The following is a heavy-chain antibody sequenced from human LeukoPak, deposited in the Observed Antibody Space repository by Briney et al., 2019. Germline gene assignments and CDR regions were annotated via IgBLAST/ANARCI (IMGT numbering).Heavy chain of an antibody. CDR3: ARGLPRAAIRSVLCWFDP. J-gene: IGHJ5*02. V-gene: IGHV1-2*02. Sequence: ASVKVSCKASGYTFTGYYMHWVRQAPGQGLEWMGWINPNSGGTNYAQKFQGRVTMTRDTSISTAYMELSRLRSDDTAVYYCARGLPRAAIRSVLCWFDPWGQGTLVTVSP. D-gene: IGHD2-2*02. CDR2: INPNSGGT. CDR1: GYTFTGYY.